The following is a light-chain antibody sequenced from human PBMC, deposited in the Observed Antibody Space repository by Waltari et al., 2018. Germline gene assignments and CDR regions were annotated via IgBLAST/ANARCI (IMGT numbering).Light chain of an antibody. CDR2: GTS. CDR3: QQYDGEVVT. V-gene: IGKV3-20*01. Sequence: EIVLTQSPGTLSLSPGERDTLSCRDSQSVTSISVSWYQQKLGQAPRLLIYGTSSRATCIPDRFSVSGSETDFTLTISRLEPEDFAVYYCQQYDGEVVTFGGGTKVEI. CDR1: QSVTSIS. J-gene: IGKJ4*01.